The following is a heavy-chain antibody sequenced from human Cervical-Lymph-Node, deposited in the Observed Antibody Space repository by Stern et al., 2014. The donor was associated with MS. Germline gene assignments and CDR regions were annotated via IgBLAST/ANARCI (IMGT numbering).Heavy chain of an antibody. J-gene: IGHJ4*02. CDR2: FSPSTNRT. CDR3: ATPLPFAL. Sequence: VQLVESGAEVKQPGASVRISCKTTGHTVTTYSMHWIRQAPGQGLECIGIFSPSTNRTTLAQKVQGRVTVTWDTSTSTLYLGLSSLQSDDTAVYYCATPLPFALWGQGTLVTVSS. V-gene: IGHV1-46*01. CDR1: GHTVTTYS.